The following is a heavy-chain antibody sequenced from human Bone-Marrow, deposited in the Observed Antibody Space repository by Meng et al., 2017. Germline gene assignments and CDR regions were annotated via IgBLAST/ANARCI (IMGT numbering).Heavy chain of an antibody. D-gene: IGHD4-17*01. Sequence: GGSLRLSCAASGFTFSSYWMSWVRQAPGKGLEWVANIKQDGSEKYYVDSVKGRFTISRDNSKNTLYLQMNSLRAEDTAVYYCAKDLVPHDYGAFPFDPWGQGTLVTVSS. CDR2: IKQDGSEK. J-gene: IGHJ5*02. CDR1: GFTFSSYW. V-gene: IGHV3-7*03. CDR3: AKDLVPHDYGAFPFDP.